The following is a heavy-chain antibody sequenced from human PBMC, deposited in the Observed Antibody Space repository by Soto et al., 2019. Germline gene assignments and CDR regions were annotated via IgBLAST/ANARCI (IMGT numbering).Heavy chain of an antibody. V-gene: IGHV3-30*18. J-gene: IGHJ4*02. CDR2: ISDDASNK. Sequence: VGSVRLCWGASGFKCGSYGRRWVRQAPGKGLEWMAVISDDASNKYYADCVKSRFTISRDNSKNALYLRMNSMRAEDTAVYYCAKDGNRYCSGGSCHSFDYWGQGSLVTVSS. CDR1: GFKCGSYG. CDR3: AKDGNRYCSGGSCHSFDY. D-gene: IGHD2-15*01.